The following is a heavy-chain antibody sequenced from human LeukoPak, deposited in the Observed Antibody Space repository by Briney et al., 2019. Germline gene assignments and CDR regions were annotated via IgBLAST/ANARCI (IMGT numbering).Heavy chain of an antibody. CDR3: AKIMALYCSGGSCNEIDY. J-gene: IGHJ4*02. Sequence: GGSLRLSCAASGFSVTTYAMGWVRQAPGKGLEWVSSIDTSSRYIYYGDSVKGRFTISRDSSKNTLYLQMNSLRADDTAVYYCAKIMALYCSGGSCNEIDYWGQGTLVTVSS. V-gene: IGHV3-23*05. CDR1: GFSVTTYA. CDR2: IDTSSRYI. D-gene: IGHD2-15*01.